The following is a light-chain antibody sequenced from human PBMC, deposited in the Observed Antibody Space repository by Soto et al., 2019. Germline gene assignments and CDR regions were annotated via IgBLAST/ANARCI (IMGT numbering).Light chain of an antibody. CDR2: GAS. CDR3: QQYNNWPRT. V-gene: IGKV3-15*01. CDR1: RSVSSN. Sequence: EIVMTQSPATLSVSPGERATLSCRASRSVSSNLALYQQKPGQAPRLLIYGASTRATGIPARFSGSGSGTEFTLTISSLQSEDFAVYYCQQYNNWPRTFGQGTKV. J-gene: IGKJ1*01.